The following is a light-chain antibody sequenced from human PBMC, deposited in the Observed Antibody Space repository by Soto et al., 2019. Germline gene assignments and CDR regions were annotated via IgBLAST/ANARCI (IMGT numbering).Light chain of an antibody. J-gene: IGLJ2*01. V-gene: IGLV2-8*01. CDR3: TSYAGSDNPVL. CDR2: EVT. CDR1: SNDIGEYHY. Sequence: QSVLTQPPSASGSPGPSVTIPCPVTSNDIGEYHYVSWYQQHPGKAPKLMIYEVTQRPSGVPHRFSGSKSGNTASLTVSGLQPEDEADYYCTSYAGSDNPVLFGGGTKVTVL.